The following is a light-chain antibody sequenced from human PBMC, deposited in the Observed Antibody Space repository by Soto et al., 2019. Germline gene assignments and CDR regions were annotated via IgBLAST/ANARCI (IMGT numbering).Light chain of an antibody. J-gene: IGKJ1*01. CDR2: KVS. Sequence: DVVMTQSPLPLSVTLGQPASISCRSSQSLVYSDGNTYLNWFHQRPGQPPRRLIYKVSNRDSGVPDRFSGSGSGTDFTLKISRVEAEDVGVFFCMQGSHWPRTFGLGTKVDIK. V-gene: IGKV2-30*01. CDR1: QSLVYSDGNTY. CDR3: MQGSHWPRT.